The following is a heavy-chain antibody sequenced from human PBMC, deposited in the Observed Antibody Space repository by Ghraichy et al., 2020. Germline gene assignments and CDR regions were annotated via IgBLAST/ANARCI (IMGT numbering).Heavy chain of an antibody. J-gene: IGHJ4*02. CDR2: ISGSGGNT. CDR3: AKDSRYSSSWSYFDS. Sequence: GGSLRLSCAASGFTFSSYAMTWVRQAPGKGLEWVSGISGSGGNTYHADSVKGRFTISRDNSKNTLYLQVNSLRAEDTAVYYCAKDSRYSSSWSYFDSWGQGTLVTVSS. CDR1: GFTFSSYA. D-gene: IGHD6-13*01. V-gene: IGHV3-23*01.